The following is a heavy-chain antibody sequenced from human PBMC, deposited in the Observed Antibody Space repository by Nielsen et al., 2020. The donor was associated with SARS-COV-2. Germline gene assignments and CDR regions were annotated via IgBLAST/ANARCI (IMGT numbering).Heavy chain of an antibody. CDR3: AKEAHGMDV. Sequence: GGSLRLSCAASGFTFDDYAMHWVRQAPGKGPEWVSGISWNSGSIGYADSVKGRFTISRDNAKNSLYLQMNSLRAEDTALYYCAKEAHGMDVWGQGTTVTVSS. V-gene: IGHV3-9*01. J-gene: IGHJ6*02. CDR2: ISWNSGSI. CDR1: GFTFDDYA.